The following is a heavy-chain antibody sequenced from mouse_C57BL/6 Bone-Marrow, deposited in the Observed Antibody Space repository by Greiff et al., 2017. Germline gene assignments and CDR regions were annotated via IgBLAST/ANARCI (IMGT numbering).Heavy chain of an antibody. D-gene: IGHD1-1*01. V-gene: IGHV1-75*01. CDR2: IFPGSGST. J-gene: IGHJ2*01. CDR3: ARDPCPFYYGSSSYYFDY. CDR1: GYTFTDYY. Sequence: VKLQESGPELVKPGASVKISCKASGYTFTDYYINWVKQRPGQGLEWIGWIFPGSGSTYYNEKFKGKATLTVDKSSSTAYMLLSSLTSEDSAVYFCARDPCPFYYGSSSYYFDYWGQGTTLTVSS.